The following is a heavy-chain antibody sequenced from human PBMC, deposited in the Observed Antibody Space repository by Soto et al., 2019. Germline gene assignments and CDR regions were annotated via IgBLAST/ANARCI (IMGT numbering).Heavy chain of an antibody. J-gene: IGHJ4*02. V-gene: IGHV3-23*03. CDR3: AKDLIRGDGYVDFDY. D-gene: IGHD3-10*01. Sequence: EVELLESGGGLVQPGGSLRLSCAASGFIFSNYAMFWVRQAPGKGLDWVSTIYAGGTTTHYAESVKGRFTISRDNSNNRLYLQLNNLRAEDTAVYFSAKDLIRGDGYVDFDYWGQGTLVTVSS. CDR1: GFIFSNYA. CDR2: IYAGGTTT.